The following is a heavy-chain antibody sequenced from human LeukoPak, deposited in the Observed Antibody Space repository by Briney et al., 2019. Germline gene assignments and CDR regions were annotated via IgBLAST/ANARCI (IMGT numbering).Heavy chain of an antibody. CDR3: ARVRAAYYYGMDV. Sequence: GGSLRLSCAASGFTFSRYSMNWVRQAPGKGLEWVSYISSSGSATYYADSVRGRFTVSRDNAKNSLSLQMNSLRAEDTAVYYCARVRAAYYYGMDVWGQGTTVTVSS. CDR1: GFTFSRYS. J-gene: IGHJ6*02. CDR2: ISSSGSAT. V-gene: IGHV3-48*04.